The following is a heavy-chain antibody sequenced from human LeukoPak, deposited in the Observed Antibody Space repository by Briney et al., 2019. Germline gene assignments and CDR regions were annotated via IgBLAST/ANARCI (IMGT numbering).Heavy chain of an antibody. D-gene: IGHD3-9*01. J-gene: IGHJ6*02. CDR1: GGSFSGYY. CDR2: INHSGST. V-gene: IGHV4-34*01. CDR3: ARAGILTGYYTKYYYYYGMDV. Sequence: SETLSLTCAVYGGSFSGYYWSWIRQPPGKGLEWIGEINHSGSTNYNPSLKSRVTISVDTSKNQFSLKPSSVTAADTAVYYCARAGILTGYYTKYYYYYGMDVWGQGTTVTVSS.